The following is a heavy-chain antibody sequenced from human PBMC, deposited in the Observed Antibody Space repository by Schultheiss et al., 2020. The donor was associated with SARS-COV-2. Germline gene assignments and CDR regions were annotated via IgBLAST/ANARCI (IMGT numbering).Heavy chain of an antibody. D-gene: IGHD6-19*01. J-gene: IGHJ4*02. CDR2: INHSGST. CDR3: ARPAVAGTLYYFDY. CDR1: GGSISSYY. Sequence: SETLSLTCTVSGGSISSYYWSWIRQPPGKGLEWIGEINHSGSTNYNPSLKSRVTMSVDTSKNQFSLKLSSVTAADTAVYYCARPAVAGTLYYFDYWGQGTLVTVSS. V-gene: IGHV4-34*01.